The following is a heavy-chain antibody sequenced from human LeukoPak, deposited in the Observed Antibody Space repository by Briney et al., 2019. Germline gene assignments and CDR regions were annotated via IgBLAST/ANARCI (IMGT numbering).Heavy chain of an antibody. D-gene: IGHD2-8*01. Sequence: SVKVSCKASGYTFTGCYMHWVRQAPGQGLEWMGGIIPMFGTPNYAQRLQGRVTITTDKSTKTAYMELSSLRSEDTAVYYCARAGIPGYCTNVTCSNWLDPWGQGTLVTVSS. CDR2: IIPMFGTP. V-gene: IGHV1-69*05. CDR1: GYTFTGCY. CDR3: ARAGIPGYCTNVTCSNWLDP. J-gene: IGHJ5*02.